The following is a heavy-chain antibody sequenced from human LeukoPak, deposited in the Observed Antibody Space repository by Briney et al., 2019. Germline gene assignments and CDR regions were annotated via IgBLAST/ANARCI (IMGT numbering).Heavy chain of an antibody. D-gene: IGHD3-3*01. J-gene: IGHJ4*02. V-gene: IGHV3-23*01. Sequence: GGSLRLSCAASGFTFNNYAMSWVRQAPGRGLEWVSAITGSGGDTYHADSVRGRFTISRGNSKNTLYLQMNSLRAEDTALYYCAKGSRDSRPYYFDFWGQEILVTVSS. CDR2: ITGSGGDT. CDR1: GFTFNNYA. CDR3: AKGSRDSRPYYFDF.